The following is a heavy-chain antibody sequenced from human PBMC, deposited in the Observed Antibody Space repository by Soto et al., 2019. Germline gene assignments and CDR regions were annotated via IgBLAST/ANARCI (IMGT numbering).Heavy chain of an antibody. D-gene: IGHD7-27*01. CDR2: IIPIFGTA. V-gene: IGHV1-69*13. CDR3: ARVQGAWGLIYY. J-gene: IGHJ4*02. CDR1: GGTFSSYA. Sequence: SVKVSCKASGGTFSSYASSWVRQAPGQGLEWMGGIIPIFGTANYAQKFQGRVTITADESTSTAYMELSSLRSEDTAVYYCARVQGAWGLIYYWGQGTLVTVSS.